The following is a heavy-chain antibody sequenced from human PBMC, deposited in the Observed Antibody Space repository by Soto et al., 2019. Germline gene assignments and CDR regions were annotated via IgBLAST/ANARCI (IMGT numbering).Heavy chain of an antibody. V-gene: IGHV4-59*01. Sequence: SETQSLTSTVSGAYISSDYWSWLRQPPGKGLEWIGYIYYGGTTNYNPSLKSRVTMSQDTSKNQFSLKLSSVTAADTAVYYCARLRPVNWFDPWGQGTLVTVSS. J-gene: IGHJ5*02. CDR1: GAYISSDY. CDR2: IYYGGTT. CDR3: ARLRPVNWFDP.